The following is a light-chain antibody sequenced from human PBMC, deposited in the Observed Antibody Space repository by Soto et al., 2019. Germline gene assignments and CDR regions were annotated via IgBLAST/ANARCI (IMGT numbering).Light chain of an antibody. V-gene: IGKV3-11*01. J-gene: IGKJ4*01. CDR3: QQCSNSELT. CDR1: QSVSSY. CDR2: DAS. Sequence: EIVLTQSPATLSLSPGERATLSCRASQSVSSYFAWYQQKPAQPPRLLIYDASNRATGIPARFSGSRSGTYVTLPISRLQPEDFAVYYCQQCSNSELTFGGGTKVEIK.